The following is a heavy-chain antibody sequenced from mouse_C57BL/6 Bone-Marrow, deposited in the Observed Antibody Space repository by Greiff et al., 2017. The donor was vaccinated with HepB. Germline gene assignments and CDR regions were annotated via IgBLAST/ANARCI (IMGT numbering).Heavy chain of an antibody. CDR2: ISYDGSN. J-gene: IGHJ2*01. V-gene: IGHV3-6*01. D-gene: IGHD1-1*01. Sequence: EVQLQESGPGLVKPSQSLSLTCSVTGYSITSGYYWNWIRQFPGNKLEWMGYISYDGSNNYNPSLKNRISITRDTSKNQFFLKLNSVTTEDTATYYCARGAHLRAYGSSSWYFDYWGQGTTLTVSS. CDR3: ARGAHLRAYGSSSWYFDY. CDR1: GYSITSGYY.